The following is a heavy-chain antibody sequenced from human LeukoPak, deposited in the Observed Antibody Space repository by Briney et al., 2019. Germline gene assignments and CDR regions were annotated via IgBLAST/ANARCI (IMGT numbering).Heavy chain of an antibody. CDR2: IHYTGTT. CDR1: GGSINSHY. V-gene: IGHV4-59*08. J-gene: IGHJ4*02. CDR3: ARAERRDGYLYYFDY. Sequence: PSETLSLTCIVSGGSINSHYWSWIRQPPGKGLEWIGDIHYTGTTKYNPSVKSRVTISMDTSKNQFSLELSSVTATDTAVYYCARAERRDGYLYYFDYWGQGTLVTVSS. D-gene: IGHD5-24*01.